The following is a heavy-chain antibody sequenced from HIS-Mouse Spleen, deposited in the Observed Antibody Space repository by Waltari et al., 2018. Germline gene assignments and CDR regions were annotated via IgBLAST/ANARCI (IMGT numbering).Heavy chain of an antibody. CDR1: GFTFSNAR. CDR2: IKSKTDGGTT. J-gene: IGHJ5*02. V-gene: IGHV3-15*01. D-gene: IGHD6-13*01. Sequence: EVQLVESGGGLVKPGGSLRLPCAASGFTFSNARMSWVRQAPGQGLEWVGRIKSKTDGGTTDYAAPVKGRFTISRDDSKNTLYLQMNSLKTEDTAVYYCTTRGIAAAGYNWFDPWGQGTLVTVSS. CDR3: TTRGIAAAGYNWFDP.